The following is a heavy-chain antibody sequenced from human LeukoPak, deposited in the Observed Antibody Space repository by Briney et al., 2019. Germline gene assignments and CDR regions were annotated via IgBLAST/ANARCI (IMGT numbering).Heavy chain of an antibody. D-gene: IGHD1-1*01. CDR3: AKGWNDGY. J-gene: IGHJ4*02. Sequence: GGSLRLSCAASGFTFSSYAMSWVRQAPGKGLEWVSTISGSGGNTYYADSVKGRFTISRDNSKNTLYLQMSSLRAEDTAIYYGAKGWNDGYWGQGTLVTVSS. V-gene: IGHV3-23*01. CDR1: GFTFSSYA. CDR2: ISGSGGNT.